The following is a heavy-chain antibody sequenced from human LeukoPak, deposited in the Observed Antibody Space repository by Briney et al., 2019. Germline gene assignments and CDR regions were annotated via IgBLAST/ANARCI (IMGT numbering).Heavy chain of an antibody. CDR1: GFTFSSYS. Sequence: GGSLRLSCAGSGFTFSSYSMNWVRQAPGKGLEGVSYISSSSTIYYADSVKGRFTISRDNDKNSLYLQMNSLRAEDTAVYYCARDHVYYYYYMDVWGKGTTVTVSS. CDR3: ARDHVYYYYYMDV. CDR2: ISSSSTI. V-gene: IGHV3-48*01. J-gene: IGHJ6*03.